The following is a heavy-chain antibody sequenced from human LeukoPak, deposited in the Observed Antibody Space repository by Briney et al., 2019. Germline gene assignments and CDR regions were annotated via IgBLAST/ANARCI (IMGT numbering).Heavy chain of an antibody. V-gene: IGHV4-31*03. CDR3: ARGDNYYDSSGYFIIDY. CDR2: IYYSGST. J-gene: IGHJ4*02. CDR1: GGSISSGGYY. Sequence: SETLSLTCTVSGGSISSGGYYWSWIRQHPGQGLEWIGYIYYSGSTYYNPSLKSRVTISVDTSKNQFSLKLSSVTAADTAVYYCARGDNYYDSSGYFIIDYWGQGTLVTVSS. D-gene: IGHD3-22*01.